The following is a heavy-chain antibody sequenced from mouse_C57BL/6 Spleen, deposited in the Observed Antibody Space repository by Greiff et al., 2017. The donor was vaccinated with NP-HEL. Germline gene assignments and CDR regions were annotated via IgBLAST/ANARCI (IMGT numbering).Heavy chain of an antibody. V-gene: IGHV1-59*01. J-gene: IGHJ2*01. Sequence: VQLQQPGAELVRPGTSVKLSCKASGYTFTSYWMHWVKQRPGQGLEWIGVIDPSDSYTNYNQKFKGKATLTVDTSSSTAYMQLSSLTSEDSAVYYCARRTPGSLFDYWGQGTTLTVSS. CDR3: ARRTPGSLFDY. CDR1: GYTFTSYW. CDR2: IDPSDSYT. D-gene: IGHD1-1*01.